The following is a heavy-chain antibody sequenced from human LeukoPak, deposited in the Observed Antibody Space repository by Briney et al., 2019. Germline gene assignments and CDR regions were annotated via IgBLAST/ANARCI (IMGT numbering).Heavy chain of an antibody. CDR3: ARPSYYDTNY. CDR2: IYPGDSDT. CDR1: GYTFSTSW. J-gene: IGHJ4*02. Sequence: GVSLKISCKGSGYTFSTSWIGWVRQMPGRGLEWMGIIYPGDSDTRYSPSFQGQVTISADKSISTAYLQWSSLKASDTAMYYCARPSYYDTNYWGQGTLVTVSS. D-gene: IGHD3-9*01. V-gene: IGHV5-51*01.